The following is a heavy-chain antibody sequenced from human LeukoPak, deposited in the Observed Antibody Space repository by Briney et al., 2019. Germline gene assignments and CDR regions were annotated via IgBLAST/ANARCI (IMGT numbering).Heavy chain of an antibody. Sequence: GGSLRLSCAASGFTFSSYGMHWVRQAPGKGLEWVAFIRYDGSNKYYADSVKGRFTISRDNSKNTLYLQMNSLRAEDTAVYYCARGRYCSSTSCSGFDIWGQGTMVTVSS. D-gene: IGHD2-2*01. J-gene: IGHJ3*02. V-gene: IGHV3-30*02. CDR2: IRYDGSNK. CDR3: ARGRYCSSTSCSGFDI. CDR1: GFTFSSYG.